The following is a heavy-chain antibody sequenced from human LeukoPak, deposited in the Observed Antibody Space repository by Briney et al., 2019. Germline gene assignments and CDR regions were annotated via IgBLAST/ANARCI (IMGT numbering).Heavy chain of an antibody. CDR1: GYSFTSYW. CDR3: ARLRLAAAGLPFDWFDP. CDR2: IYPGDSDT. Sequence: GESLKISCKGSGYSFTSYWIGWVRQLPGKGLEWMGIIYPGDSDTRYSPSFQGQVTISADTSISTAYLQWSSLKASDTAMYYCARLRLAAAGLPFDWFDPWGQGTLVTVSS. D-gene: IGHD6-13*01. V-gene: IGHV5-51*01. J-gene: IGHJ5*02.